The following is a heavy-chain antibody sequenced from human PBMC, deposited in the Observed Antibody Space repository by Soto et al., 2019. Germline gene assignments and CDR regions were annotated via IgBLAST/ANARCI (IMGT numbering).Heavy chain of an antibody. D-gene: IGHD1-26*01. CDR3: AKWEGLGSDYYYYAMDV. Sequence: PSETLSLTCTVSGGSISSGGYYWTWTRQHPGKGLEWIAYIYHSGYTFYNPSLKSRVTMSVDTSKNQFSLKLRSVTAADTAVYYCAKWEGLGSDYYYYAMDVWRQGTTVTVSS. V-gene: IGHV4-31*02. CDR2: IYHSGYT. J-gene: IGHJ6*02. CDR1: GGSISSGGYY.